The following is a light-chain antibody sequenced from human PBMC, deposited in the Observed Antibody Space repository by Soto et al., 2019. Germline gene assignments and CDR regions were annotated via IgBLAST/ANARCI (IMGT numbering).Light chain of an antibody. CDR3: QQRGDWPLT. J-gene: IGKJ4*01. V-gene: IGKV3-11*01. CDR1: HSVGNI. Sequence: EIVLTQSPATLSLSPGDRATLSCRASHSVGNILAWYQQKPGQPPRLLMYDAYERATGIPARFSGSGAGTDFTLTISSLEPDDFAGYYCQQRGDWPLTFGGGTKVEIK. CDR2: DAY.